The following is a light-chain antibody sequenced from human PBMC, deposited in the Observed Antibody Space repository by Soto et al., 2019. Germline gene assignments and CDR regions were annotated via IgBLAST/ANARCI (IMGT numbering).Light chain of an antibody. J-gene: IGLJ3*02. Sequence: QSVLTQPASVSGSPGQSNPISCTGSISDIGGYNYVSWYQQYPGKAPKLVIYEVSNRPSGVSNRSSGSKSGNTAYLTISGLHAEEEADYYCSSYATSIGVFGGGTKLTVL. CDR3: SSYATSIGV. V-gene: IGLV2-14*03. CDR1: ISDIGGYNY. CDR2: EVS.